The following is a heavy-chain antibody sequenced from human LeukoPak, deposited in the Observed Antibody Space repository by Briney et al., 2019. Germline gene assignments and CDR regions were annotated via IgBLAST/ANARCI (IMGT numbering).Heavy chain of an antibody. Sequence: PGGSLRLSCAASGFTFSSYWMSWVRQAPGKGLEWVANIKQDGSEKYYVDSVKGRFTISRDNAKNSLYLQMNSLRAEDTAVYYCASPGYSSSEWLDVWGKGTTVTVSS. D-gene: IGHD6-13*01. CDR1: GFTFSSYW. J-gene: IGHJ6*04. CDR2: IKQDGSEK. V-gene: IGHV3-7*01. CDR3: ASPGYSSSEWLDV.